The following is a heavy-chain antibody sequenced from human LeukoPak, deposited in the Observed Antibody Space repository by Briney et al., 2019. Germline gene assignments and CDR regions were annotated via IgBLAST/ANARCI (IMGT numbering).Heavy chain of an antibody. CDR3: ARTGPQIAVAGTNFDY. CDR1: GGSFSGYY. V-gene: IGHV4-34*01. Sequence: SEPLSLTCAVYGGSFSGYYWSWIRQPPGKGLEWIGEINHSGSTNYNPSLKSRVIISVDTSKNQFSLKLSSVTAADTAVYYCARTGPQIAVAGTNFDYWGQGTLVTVSS. J-gene: IGHJ4*02. D-gene: IGHD6-19*01. CDR2: INHSGST.